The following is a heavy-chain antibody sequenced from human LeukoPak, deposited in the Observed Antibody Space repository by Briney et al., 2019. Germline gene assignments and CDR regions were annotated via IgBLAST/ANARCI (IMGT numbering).Heavy chain of an antibody. CDR1: GFTVSSNY. D-gene: IGHD2-15*01. CDR3: ARGYCSGGSCYSVYFDY. J-gene: IGHJ4*02. V-gene: IGHV3-66*01. CDR2: IYTGGST. Sequence: GGSLRLSCAASGFTVSSNYMSWVRQAPGKGLEWVSVIYTGGSTYYADSVKGRFTISRDNSKNTLYLQMNSLRAEDTAVYYCARGYCSGGSCYSVYFDYWGQGTLATVSS.